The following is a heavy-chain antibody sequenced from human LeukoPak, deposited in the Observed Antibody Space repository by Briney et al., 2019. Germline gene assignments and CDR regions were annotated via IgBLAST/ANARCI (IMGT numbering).Heavy chain of an antibody. D-gene: IGHD4-17*01. J-gene: IGHJ4*02. CDR1: GFTFSSYG. Sequence: PGGSLRLSCVVSGFTFSSYGMHWVRQAPGKGLEWVAVISYDGSNKNYADFVKGRFTISRGNSENTLYLQMNSLRTEDTAVYYCAKDRPRVPTVPWNYFDYWGQGTLVTVSS. V-gene: IGHV3-30*18. CDR3: AKDRPRVPTVPWNYFDY. CDR2: ISYDGSNK.